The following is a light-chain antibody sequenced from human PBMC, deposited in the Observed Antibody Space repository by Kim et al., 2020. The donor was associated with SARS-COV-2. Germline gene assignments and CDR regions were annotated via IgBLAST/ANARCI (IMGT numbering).Light chain of an antibody. J-gene: IGKJ2*01. CDR1: QSIASNH. CDR2: SAS. Sequence: LSPGERATLSCRASQSIASNHLAWYQQKLGQAPRLLIYSASSRATGIPDRFSGSGSGTDYTLTISRLEPEDFAVYYCQEFGTSPYTFGQGTKLEI. CDR3: QEFGTSPYT. V-gene: IGKV3-20*01.